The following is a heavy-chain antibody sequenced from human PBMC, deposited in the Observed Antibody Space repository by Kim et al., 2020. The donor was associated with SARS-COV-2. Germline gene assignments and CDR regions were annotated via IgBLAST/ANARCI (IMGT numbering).Heavy chain of an antibody. CDR1: GFTFSSYA. D-gene: IGHD6-13*01. Sequence: GGSLRLSCAASGFTFSSYAMHWVRQAPGKGLEWVAIISYDGSTEYYADSVKGRFTISRDNSKNTLYLQMNSLRADDTAVYYCASRDFSSSWKHNWFDPWG. J-gene: IGHJ5*02. V-gene: IGHV3-33*05. CDR2: ISYDGSTE. CDR3: ASRDFSSSWKHNWFDP.